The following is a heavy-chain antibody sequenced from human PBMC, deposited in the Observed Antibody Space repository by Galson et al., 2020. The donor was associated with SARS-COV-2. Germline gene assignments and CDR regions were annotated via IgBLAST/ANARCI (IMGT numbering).Heavy chain of an antibody. Sequence: SGPTLVKPTQTLTLTCTFSGFSPSTSGMCVSWLRQPPGKALEWLALIDSDDDKYYSTSLKTRHTISKDTSKNQVVLTMTNMDPVDTATYYCARIWSDILGGYYYGMDVWGQGTTVTVSS. D-gene: IGHD3-9*01. CDR2: IDSDDDK. J-gene: IGHJ6*02. CDR1: GFSPSTSGMC. CDR3: ARIWSDILGGYYYGMDV. V-gene: IGHV2-70*01.